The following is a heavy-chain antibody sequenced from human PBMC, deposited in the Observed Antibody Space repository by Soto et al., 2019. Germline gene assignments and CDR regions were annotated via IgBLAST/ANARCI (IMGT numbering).Heavy chain of an antibody. CDR2: IYYSGST. CDR3: ARDWLKDAWFDP. J-gene: IGHJ5*02. D-gene: IGHD5-12*01. Sequence: QVQLQESGPGLVKPSQTLSLTCTVSGGSISSGGYYWSWIRQHPGKGLEWIGYIYYSGSTYYNPSLKSRVTISVDTSKNQFALKLSSVTAADTAVYYCARDWLKDAWFDPWGQGTLVTVSS. CDR1: GGSISSGGYY. V-gene: IGHV4-31*03.